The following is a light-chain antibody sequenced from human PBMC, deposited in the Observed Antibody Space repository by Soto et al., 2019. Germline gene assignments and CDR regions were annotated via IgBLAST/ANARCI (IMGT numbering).Light chain of an antibody. Sequence: AIQLTQSPSSLSASVGDRVTITCRASQDIRGDLAWYQQKPGKAPKLLIYDVSSLASGVPSRFSGSGSGTDFTFTISSLQPEDFATYYCQQFNVYPITFGQGTRLEIK. V-gene: IGKV1-13*02. CDR3: QQFNVYPIT. J-gene: IGKJ5*01. CDR1: QDIRGD. CDR2: DVS.